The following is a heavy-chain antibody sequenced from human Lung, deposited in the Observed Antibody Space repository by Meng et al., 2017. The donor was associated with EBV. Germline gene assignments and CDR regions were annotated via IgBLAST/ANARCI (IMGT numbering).Heavy chain of an antibody. V-gene: IGHV1-69*08. CDR1: GGTFSSYT. Sequence: GQLGPSGVEVKKPGPSVKVSCKASGGTFSSYTISWVRQAPGQGLEWMGRIIPILGIANYAQKFQGRVTITADKSTSTAYMELSSLRSEDTAVYYCARDLNGDRGIYFDYWGQGTLVTASS. CDR2: IIPILGIA. J-gene: IGHJ4*02. CDR3: ARDLNGDRGIYFDY. D-gene: IGHD3-10*01.